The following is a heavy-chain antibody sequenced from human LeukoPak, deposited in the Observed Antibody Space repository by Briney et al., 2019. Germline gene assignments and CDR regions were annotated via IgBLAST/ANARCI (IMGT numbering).Heavy chain of an antibody. J-gene: IGHJ5*02. Sequence: PGGSLRLSCAASGFTFSSYGISWVRQAPGQGLEWMGWISAYNGNTNYAQKLQGRVTMTTDTSTSTAYMELRSLRSDDTAVYYCARMKSAAGVQSEWFDPWGQGTLVTVSS. D-gene: IGHD6-13*01. CDR1: GFTFSSYG. CDR2: ISAYNGNT. V-gene: IGHV1-18*01. CDR3: ARMKSAAGVQSEWFDP.